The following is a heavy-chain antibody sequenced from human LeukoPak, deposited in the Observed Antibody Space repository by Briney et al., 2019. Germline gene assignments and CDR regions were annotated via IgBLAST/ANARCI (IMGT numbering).Heavy chain of an antibody. CDR3: ASTEHYYGSGNSLRRLRFDY. J-gene: IGHJ4*02. CDR2: ISSSGSTI. Sequence: PGGSLRLSCAASGFTFSRFGMNWVRQAPGKGLEWVSYISSSGSTIYYADSVKGRFTISRDNAKNSLYLQMNSLRAEDTAVYYCASTEHYYGSGNSLRRLRFDYWGQGTLVTVSS. V-gene: IGHV3-48*03. CDR1: GFTFSRFG. D-gene: IGHD3-10*01.